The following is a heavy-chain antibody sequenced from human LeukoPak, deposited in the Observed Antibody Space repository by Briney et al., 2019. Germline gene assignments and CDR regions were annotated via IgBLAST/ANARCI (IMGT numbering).Heavy chain of an antibody. CDR1: GFIFSTYD. V-gene: IGHV3-30*02. D-gene: IGHD3-10*01. J-gene: IGHJ6*03. CDR2: IRYDGSDK. CDR3: TRAGGLVRGVHYYYYMDV. Sequence: GGSLRLPCAASGFIFSTYDMHWVRQAPGKGLEWVAFIRYDGSDKYYADSVKGRFTISRDNSKNTLSLQMNSLRPEDTAVYYCTRAGGLVRGVHYYYYMDVWGKGTTVTISS.